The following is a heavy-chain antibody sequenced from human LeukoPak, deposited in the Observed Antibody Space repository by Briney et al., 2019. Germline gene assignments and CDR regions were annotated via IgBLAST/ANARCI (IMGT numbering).Heavy chain of an antibody. CDR3: AKVSRGSYDY. Sequence: GGSLRLSCAASGFTFSSYAMSWVRQAPGKGLEGVSAISGSGGSTYYADSVKGRFTISRDNSKNTLYLQMNSLSAEDTAVYYCAKVSRGSYDYWGQGTLVTVSS. J-gene: IGHJ4*02. D-gene: IGHD1-26*01. CDR2: ISGSGGST. CDR1: GFTFSSYA. V-gene: IGHV3-23*01.